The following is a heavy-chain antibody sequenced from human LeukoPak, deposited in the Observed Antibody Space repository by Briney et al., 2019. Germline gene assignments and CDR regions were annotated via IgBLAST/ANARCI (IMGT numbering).Heavy chain of an antibody. Sequence: TGGSLRLSCAASGFSVISNYMSWVRQAPGKGLEWVANIKQDGTDKNYVDSVKGRFTISRDNAKNSLYLQMNSLRAEDTAVYYCARGGNYWYVWGQGTLVTVSS. CDR1: GFSVISNY. D-gene: IGHD1-26*01. J-gene: IGHJ4*02. V-gene: IGHV3-7*01. CDR2: IKQDGTDK. CDR3: ARGGNYWYV.